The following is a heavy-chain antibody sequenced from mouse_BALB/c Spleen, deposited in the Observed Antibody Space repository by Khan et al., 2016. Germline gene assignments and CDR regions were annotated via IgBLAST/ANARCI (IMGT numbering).Heavy chain of an antibody. Sequence: EVQLQESGPGLVKPSQSLSLTCSVTGYSITSGYYWNWIRQFPGNKLEWMGYISYDGNNNYNPSLKNRISITRDTSKNQFFLKLNSVTTEDTATYYCARWDYGSRRYYFDYWGQGTTLTVSS. J-gene: IGHJ2*01. D-gene: IGHD1-1*01. V-gene: IGHV3-6*02. CDR1: GYSITSGYY. CDR3: ARWDYGSRRYYFDY. CDR2: ISYDGNN.